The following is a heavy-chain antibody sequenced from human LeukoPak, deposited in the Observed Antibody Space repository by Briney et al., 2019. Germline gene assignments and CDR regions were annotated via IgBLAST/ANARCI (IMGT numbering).Heavy chain of an antibody. J-gene: IGHJ4*02. CDR3: AKGGPYSSSPVDY. CDR1: GFTFSSYA. CDR2: ISNSGSNT. Sequence: GRSLRLSCAASGFTFSSYAMSWVRQAPGKGLEWVSTISNSGSNTYYADSVKGRFTISRDNSKNTLHLQMNSLRAEDTAVYYCAKGGPYSSSPVDYWGQGTLVTVSS. D-gene: IGHD6-6*01. V-gene: IGHV3-23*01.